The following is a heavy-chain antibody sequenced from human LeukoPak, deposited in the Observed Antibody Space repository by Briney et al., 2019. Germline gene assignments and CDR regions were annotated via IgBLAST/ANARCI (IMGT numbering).Heavy chain of an antibody. CDR3: ARDLEDFDSPANDY. J-gene: IGHJ4*02. CDR2: IYAPGSS. D-gene: IGHD2-15*01. CDR1: GVSISSIDYY. Sequence: KPSETLSLTCSVSGVSISSIDYYWAWIRQPAGKGLEWIGHIYAPGSSNYSPSFKSRVTMSIDMSNNQFSLRLNSVTAADTAMYYCARDLEDFDSPANDYWGQGTHVIVSP. V-gene: IGHV4-61*09.